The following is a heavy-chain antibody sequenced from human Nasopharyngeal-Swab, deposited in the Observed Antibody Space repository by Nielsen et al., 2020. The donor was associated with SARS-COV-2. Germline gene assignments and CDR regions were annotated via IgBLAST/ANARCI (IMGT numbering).Heavy chain of an antibody. J-gene: IGHJ6*04. V-gene: IGHV3-15*01. D-gene: IGHD6-13*01. CDR1: GFTFSNAW. CDR3: ARGYSSPDV. CDR2: IKSQTDGGTT. Sequence: GGSLRLSCAASGFTFSNAWMSWVRQAPGKGLEWVGRIKSQTDGGTTDYAAPVKGRFTISRDNAKNSLYLQMNSLRAEDTAVYYCARGYSSPDVWGKGTTVTVSS.